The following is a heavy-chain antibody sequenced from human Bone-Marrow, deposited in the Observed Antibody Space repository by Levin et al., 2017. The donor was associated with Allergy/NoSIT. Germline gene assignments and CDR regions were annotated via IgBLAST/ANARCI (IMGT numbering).Heavy chain of an antibody. V-gene: IGHV3-9*01. D-gene: IGHD4-11*01. CDR1: GFTFDGHG. Sequence: SLKISCAASGFTFDGHGMHWVRQAPGKGLEWVSGISGNGGSVGYAESVKGRFTISRDNAKNSLFLEMNSLRTEDTALYYCAKYVGDYTNDVGLDLVYFYYGMDVWGQGTSVTVSS. CDR3: AKYVGDYTNDVGLDLVYFYYGMDV. J-gene: IGHJ6*02. CDR2: ISGNGGSV.